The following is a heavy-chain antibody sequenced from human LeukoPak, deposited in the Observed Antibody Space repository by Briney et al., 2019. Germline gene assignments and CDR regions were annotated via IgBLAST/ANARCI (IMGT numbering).Heavy chain of an antibody. V-gene: IGHV3-23*01. CDR3: ARDLYSSGWTDY. J-gene: IGHJ4*02. CDR2: ISGSGGST. D-gene: IGHD6-19*01. CDR1: GFTFSNHA. Sequence: GGSLRLSCAASGFTFSNHAMTWVRQVPGKGMEWVSTISGSGGSTYYADSVKGRFTISRDNSKNTLYLQMNSLRAEDTAVYYCARDLYSSGWTDYWGQGTLVTVSS.